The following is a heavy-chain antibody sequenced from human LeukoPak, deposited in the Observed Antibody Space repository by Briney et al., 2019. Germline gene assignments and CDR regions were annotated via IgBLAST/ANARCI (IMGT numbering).Heavy chain of an antibody. D-gene: IGHD1-1*01. Sequence: HPGGSLRLSCAASGFTFSSYAMSSVRQAPGKGLEWVSAISGSGGSTYYADSVKGRFTISRDNAKNSLYLQMDSLRAEDTAVYYCATDSPETAAFDYWGQGTLVTVSS. V-gene: IGHV3-23*01. J-gene: IGHJ4*02. CDR1: GFTFSSYA. CDR2: ISGSGGST. CDR3: ATDSPETAAFDY.